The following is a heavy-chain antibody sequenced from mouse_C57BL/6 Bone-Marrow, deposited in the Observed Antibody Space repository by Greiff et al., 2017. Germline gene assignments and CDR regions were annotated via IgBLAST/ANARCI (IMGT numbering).Heavy chain of an antibody. CDR2: ISSGSSTI. Sequence: VQLKESGGGLVKPGGSLKLSCAASGFTFSDYGMHWVRQAPEKGLEWVAYISSGSSTIYYADTVTGRFTISRDNAKNTLFLQMTSLRSEDTAMYYCATGYYAMDYWGQGTSVTVSS. J-gene: IGHJ4*01. CDR3: ATGYYAMDY. V-gene: IGHV5-17*01. CDR1: GFTFSDYG. D-gene: IGHD4-1*01.